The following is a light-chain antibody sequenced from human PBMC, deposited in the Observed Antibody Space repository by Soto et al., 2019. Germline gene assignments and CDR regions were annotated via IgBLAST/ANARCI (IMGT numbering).Light chain of an antibody. CDR1: QSVSSSY. CDR3: QQYGSSPRT. V-gene: IGKV3-20*01. Sequence: EIVLTQSPGTLSLSPGERATLSCRASQSVSSSYLAWYQQKPGQAPRLLIYGASSRATGIPGRFSGSGSGTDFTLTISRLEPEDFAVYYCQQYGSSPRTFGQGTNVDIK. CDR2: GAS. J-gene: IGKJ1*01.